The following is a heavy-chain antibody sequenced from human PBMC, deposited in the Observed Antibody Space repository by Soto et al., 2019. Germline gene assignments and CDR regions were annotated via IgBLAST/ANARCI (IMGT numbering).Heavy chain of an antibody. D-gene: IGHD1-7*01. Sequence: GSLRLSCAASGFTFSSYGMTWVRQAPGKGLEWVSFSSATGAGTYYADSVKGRFTISRDNSKNTLYLQMTSLRADDTAVYYCAKDRRAGGNYGFYSDFWGQGALVTVSS. CDR1: GFTFSSYG. CDR3: AKDRRAGGNYGFYSDF. J-gene: IGHJ4*02. CDR2: SSATGAGT. V-gene: IGHV3-23*01.